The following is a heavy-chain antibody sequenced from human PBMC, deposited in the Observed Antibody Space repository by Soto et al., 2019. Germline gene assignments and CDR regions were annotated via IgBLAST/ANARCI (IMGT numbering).Heavy chain of an antibody. CDR2: INVNGNT. CDR3: ARDEDL. V-gene: IGHV1-3*01. Sequence: ASVKVSCKASGYTFNNYAMHWVRQAPGQGLEWMGWINVNGNTKYSQKLQGRVTITRDTSASTAYMELSSLRSEDTAVYYCARDEDLWGR. CDR1: GYTFNNYA. J-gene: IGHJ2*01.